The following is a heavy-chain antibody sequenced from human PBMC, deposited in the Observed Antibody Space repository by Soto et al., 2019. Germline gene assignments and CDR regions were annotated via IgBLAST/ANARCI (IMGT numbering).Heavy chain of an antibody. CDR3: ARAVAGTLLYDC. D-gene: IGHD2-15*01. J-gene: IGHJ4*02. V-gene: IGHV1-18*01. Sequence: QVQLVQSGAEVKKPGASVKVSCKASGYTFTSYGISWVRQAPGQGLEWMGWISAYNGNTNYAQKLQGRVTMTTDTCKRTAYMELRRLKTDPTAVYDCARAVAGTLLYDCWGQGPLVT. CDR2: ISAYNGNT. CDR1: GYTFTSYG.